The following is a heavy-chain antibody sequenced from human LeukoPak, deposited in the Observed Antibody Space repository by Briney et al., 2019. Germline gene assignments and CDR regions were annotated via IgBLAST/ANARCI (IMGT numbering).Heavy chain of an antibody. V-gene: IGHV1-2*02. D-gene: IGHD2-15*01. Sequence: ASVKVSCKASGYTFTGYYMHWVRQAPGQGLEWMGWINPNSGGTNYAQKFQGRVTMTRDMSISTAYMELSRLRSDDTAVYYCARGRSREDIVVVVAAYYFDYWGQGTLVTVSS. CDR2: INPNSGGT. J-gene: IGHJ4*02. CDR1: GYTFTGYY. CDR3: ARGRSREDIVVVVAAYYFDY.